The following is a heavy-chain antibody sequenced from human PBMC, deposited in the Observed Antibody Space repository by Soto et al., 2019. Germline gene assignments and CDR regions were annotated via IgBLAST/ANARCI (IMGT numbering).Heavy chain of an antibody. J-gene: IGHJ4*02. D-gene: IGHD3-22*01. CDR3: ARVGPAHYYDSSGYYSPLDY. V-gene: IGHV1-69*01. CDR2: IIPMFGTA. CDR1: GDTFSSYA. Sequence: QVQLVQSGAEVKKPGSSVKVSCKASGDTFSSYAINWVRQAPGQGLEWMGGIIPMFGTANYAQKFKGRVKITAGESTSTVYMELSSLRSEDTAVYYCARVGPAHYYDSSGYYSPLDYWGQGTLVTVS.